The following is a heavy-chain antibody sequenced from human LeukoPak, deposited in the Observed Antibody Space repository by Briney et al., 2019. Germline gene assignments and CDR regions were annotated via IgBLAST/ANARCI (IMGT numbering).Heavy chain of an antibody. Sequence: SETLSLTCAVYGGTFTGNYWTWIRQPPGKGLEWIGEINHSGSTNYNPSLKSRVTIVVDTSKKQFSLKLTSVTAADTAVYYCATNVLGYTTSGILLGYFDFWGRGTLVTVSS. J-gene: IGHJ2*01. D-gene: IGHD6-6*01. V-gene: IGHV4-34*08. CDR3: ATNVLGYTTSGILLGYFDF. CDR2: INHSGST. CDR1: GGTFTGNY.